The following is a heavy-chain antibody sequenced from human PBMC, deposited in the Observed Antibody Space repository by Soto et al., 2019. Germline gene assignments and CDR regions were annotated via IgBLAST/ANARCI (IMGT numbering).Heavy chain of an antibody. J-gene: IGHJ6*02. D-gene: IGHD6-13*01. Sequence: QVQLVESGGGVVQPGRSLRLSCAASGFTFSSYAMHWVRQAPGKGLEWVAVISYDGSNKYYADSVKGRFTISRDNSKNTLYLQMNSLRDEDTAVYYCARPLIDSSSRTETYGMDVWGQGTTVTVSS. CDR2: ISYDGSNK. CDR1: GFTFSSYA. V-gene: IGHV3-30-3*01. CDR3: ARPLIDSSSRTETYGMDV.